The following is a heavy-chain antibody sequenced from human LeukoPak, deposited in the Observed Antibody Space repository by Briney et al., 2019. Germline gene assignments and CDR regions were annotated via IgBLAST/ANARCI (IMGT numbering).Heavy chain of an antibody. J-gene: IGHJ4*02. CDR2: IDPTGSQK. CDR1: QSTLKGTW. V-gene: IGHV3-7*01. D-gene: IGHD1-1*01. CDR3: ATWTSVNY. Sequence: GGSLRLSWADSQSTLKGTWMNWVRQAPGKGLEWVANIDPTGSQKRYVDSVRGRLTISKDNLGTSLYLDMHSLRAEDTAIYSCATWTSVNYWGQGTLVTVSS.